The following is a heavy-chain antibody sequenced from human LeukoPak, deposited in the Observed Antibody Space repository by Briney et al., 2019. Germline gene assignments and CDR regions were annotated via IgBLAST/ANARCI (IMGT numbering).Heavy chain of an antibody. CDR2: IYTSGST. CDR3: ARETSEYDSSGYPIITLDY. V-gene: IGHV4-61*02. Sequence: PSETLSLTCTVSVGSISSSSYYWIWIRQPAGKRLEWIGRIYTSGSTNYNPSLKSRVTISVDTSKNQYSLKLSSVTAADTAVYYCARETSEYDSSGYPIITLDYWGQGTLVTVSS. D-gene: IGHD3-22*01. CDR1: VGSISSSSYY. J-gene: IGHJ4*02.